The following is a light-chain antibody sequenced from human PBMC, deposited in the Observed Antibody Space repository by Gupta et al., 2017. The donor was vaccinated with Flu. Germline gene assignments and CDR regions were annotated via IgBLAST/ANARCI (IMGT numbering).Light chain of an antibody. CDR1: QDIKNH. CDR3: QQHADSRHCT. Sequence: DIKMTQSPFSLSTSVGDRVTITCQASQDIKNHLNWYQQKPGKAPKLLIYDEYNLVSGVPATFSGIGSGCGRAFSFTTSSRQQEDIAAYYCQQHADSRHCTFGQGTKLEI. V-gene: IGKV1-33*01. CDR2: DEY. J-gene: IGKJ2*02.